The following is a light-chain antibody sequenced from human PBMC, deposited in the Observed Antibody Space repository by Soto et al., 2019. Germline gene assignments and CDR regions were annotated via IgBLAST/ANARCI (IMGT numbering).Light chain of an antibody. V-gene: IGKV3-15*01. CDR2: DVS. CDR1: QGVTTN. CDR3: QDYNKWRPWT. Sequence: TWPRATLSVXPGEXGTLXXXXGQGVTTNFAWYQEKSGQSSMLLIYDVSSRATGVPSRFSCLRTETDFNLTISGMQANDSALCYCQDYNKWRPWTFGQRT. J-gene: IGKJ1*01.